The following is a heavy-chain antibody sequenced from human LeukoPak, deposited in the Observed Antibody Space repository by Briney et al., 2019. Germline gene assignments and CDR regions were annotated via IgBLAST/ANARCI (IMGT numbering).Heavy chain of an antibody. D-gene: IGHD3-10*01. CDR1: GFTFSSNF. Sequence: GGSLRLSCAASGFTFSSNFMTWVRQTPGKGLEWVSGISGSGDSTFYADSVKGRFTISRDDSRNTLYLQMSSLRPEDTAVYYCTKWSGFGDDWGQGTLVTVSS. CDR3: TKWSGFGDD. V-gene: IGHV3-23*01. CDR2: ISGSGDST. J-gene: IGHJ4*02.